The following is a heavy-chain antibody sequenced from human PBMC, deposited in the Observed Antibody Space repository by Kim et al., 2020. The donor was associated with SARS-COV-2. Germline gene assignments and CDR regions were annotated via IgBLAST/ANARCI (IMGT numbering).Heavy chain of an antibody. Sequence: ASGKGRYTISRANSKNTMCLQMDSLRADDTAVYYCAKEMDGSGSYYSFHYWGQGTLVTVSS. J-gene: IGHJ4*02. D-gene: IGHD3-10*01. CDR3: AKEMDGSGSYYSFHY. V-gene: IGHV3-23*01.